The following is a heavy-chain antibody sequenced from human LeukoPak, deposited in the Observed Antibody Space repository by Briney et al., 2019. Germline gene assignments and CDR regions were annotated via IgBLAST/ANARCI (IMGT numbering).Heavy chain of an antibody. D-gene: IGHD6-13*01. V-gene: IGHV4-30-4*07. J-gene: IGHJ4*02. CDR3: AREYSTSWYYFDY. CDR2: ISYSGNT. CDR1: GGSISSGGYS. Sequence: SQTLSLTCAVSGGSISSGGYSWSWIRQPPGKGLEWIGYISYSGNTNYNHSLKGRVTISADTSKNQFSLKLSSVTAADTAVYHCAREYSTSWYYFDYWGQGILVTVSS.